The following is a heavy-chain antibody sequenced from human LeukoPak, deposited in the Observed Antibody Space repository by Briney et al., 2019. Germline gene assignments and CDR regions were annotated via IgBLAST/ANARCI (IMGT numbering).Heavy chain of an antibody. CDR3: ARVGTSLYYYDSSGYYYVDY. J-gene: IGHJ4*02. D-gene: IGHD3-22*01. CDR2: INPNSGGT. Sequence: ASVKVSCKASGYTFTSYDINWVRQATGQGLEWMGWINPNSGGTNYAQKSQGRVTMTRDTSISTAYMELSRLRSDDTAVYYCARVGTSLYYYDSSGYYYVDYWGQGTLVTVSS. CDR1: GYTFTSYD. V-gene: IGHV1-2*02.